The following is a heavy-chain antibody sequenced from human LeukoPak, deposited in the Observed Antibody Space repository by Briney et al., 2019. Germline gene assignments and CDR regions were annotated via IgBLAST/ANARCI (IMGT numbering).Heavy chain of an antibody. D-gene: IGHD6-19*01. CDR1: GFTFSNYA. CDR3: AKGLKSGWYYFDY. CDR2: ISGSGGST. V-gene: IGHV3-23*01. J-gene: IGHJ4*02. Sequence: GGSLRLSCAASGFTFSNYAMSWVRQAPGKGLEWVSAISGSGGSTYYVDSVKGRFTISRDNSKNTLYLQMTSPRADDTAVYYCAKGLKSGWYYFDYWGQGTLVTVSS.